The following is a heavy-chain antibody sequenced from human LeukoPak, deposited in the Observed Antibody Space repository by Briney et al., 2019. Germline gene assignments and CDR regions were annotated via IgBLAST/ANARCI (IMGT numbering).Heavy chain of an antibody. CDR3: ARGPSYCSSTSCYTGDY. V-gene: IGHV1-69*05. J-gene: IGHJ4*02. Sequence: ASVKVSCKASGGTFSSYAISWVRQAPGQGLEWMEGIIPIFGTANYAQKFQGRVTITTDESTSTAYMELSSLRSEDTAVYYCARGPSYCSSTSCYTGDYWGQGTLVTVSS. D-gene: IGHD2-2*02. CDR2: IIPIFGTA. CDR1: GGTFSSYA.